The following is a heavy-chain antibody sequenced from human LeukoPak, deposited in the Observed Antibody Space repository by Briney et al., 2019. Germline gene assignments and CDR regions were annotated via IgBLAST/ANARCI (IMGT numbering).Heavy chain of an antibody. V-gene: IGHV3-23*01. J-gene: IGHJ5*02. CDR2: ISGSGGST. CDR3: AKGALGFCSGGSCYGWFDP. CDR1: GFTFSSYA. D-gene: IGHD2-15*01. Sequence: GGSLRLSCAASGFTFSSYAMSWVRQAPGKGLEWVSAISGSGGSTYYADSVKGRFTISRDNSKNTLYLQMNSLRAEDTAVYYCAKGALGFCSGGSCYGWFDPWGQGPLVTVSS.